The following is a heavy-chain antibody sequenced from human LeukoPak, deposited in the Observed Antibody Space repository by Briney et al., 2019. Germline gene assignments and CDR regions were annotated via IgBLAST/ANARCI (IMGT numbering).Heavy chain of an antibody. CDR2: IYYSGST. J-gene: IGHJ4*02. CDR1: GCSISSYY. D-gene: IGHD3-22*01. CDR3: ARGPYYYDSSGYWAL. Sequence: SETLSLTCTVSGCSISSYYLSWIRQPPGKGLEWIGYIYYSGSTNYNPSLKSRVTISVDTSKTQFSLKLSSVTAADTAVYYCARGPYYYDSSGYWALWGQGTLVTVSS. V-gene: IGHV4-59*01.